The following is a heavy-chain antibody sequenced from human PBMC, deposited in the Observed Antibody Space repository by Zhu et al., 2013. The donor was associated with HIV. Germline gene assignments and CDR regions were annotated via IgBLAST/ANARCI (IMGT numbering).Heavy chain of an antibody. J-gene: IGHJ3*02. V-gene: IGHV1-18*01. D-gene: IGHD6-19*01. CDR3: ARDLGDLGSGWYLNAFDI. CDR1: GYTFTSYG. Sequence: VQLVQSGAEVKKPGASVKVSCKASGYTFTSYGISWVRQAPGQGLEWMGWISAYNGNTNYAQKLQGRVTMTTDTSTSTAYMELRSLRSDDTAVYYCARDLGDLGSGWYLNAFDIWGQGTMVTVSS. CDR2: ISAYNGNT.